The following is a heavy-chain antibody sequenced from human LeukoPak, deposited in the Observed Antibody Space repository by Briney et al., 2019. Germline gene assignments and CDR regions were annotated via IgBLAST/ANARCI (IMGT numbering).Heavy chain of an antibody. CDR3: ARDYYDSSVPAYYYMDV. J-gene: IGHJ6*03. CDR1: GGSISSSSYY. V-gene: IGHV4-39*07. Sequence: SETLSLTCTVSGGSISSSSYYWGWIRQPPGRGLEWIGSIYYSGSTYYNPSLKSRVTISVDTSKNQFSLKLSSVTAADTAVYYCARDYYDSSVPAYYYMDVWGKGTTVTVSS. D-gene: IGHD3-22*01. CDR2: IYYSGST.